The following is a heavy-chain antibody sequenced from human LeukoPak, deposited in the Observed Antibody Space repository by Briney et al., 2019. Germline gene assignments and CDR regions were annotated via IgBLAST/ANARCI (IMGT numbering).Heavy chain of an antibody. J-gene: IGHJ4*02. CDR2: IYYSGST. CDR1: GGSISSSSYY. V-gene: IGHV4-39*01. D-gene: IGHD3-10*01. CDR3: ASSWSGELLSFY. Sequence: SETLSLTCTVSGGSISSSSYYWGWIRQPPGKGLEWVGSIYYSGSTYYNPSLKSRVTISVDTSKNQFSLKLSSVTAADTAVYYCASSWSGELLSFYWGQGTLVTVSS.